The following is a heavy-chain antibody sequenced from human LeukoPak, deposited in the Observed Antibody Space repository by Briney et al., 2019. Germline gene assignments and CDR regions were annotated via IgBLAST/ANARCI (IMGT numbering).Heavy chain of an antibody. CDR1: GFPFSSYP. V-gene: IGHV3-23*01. J-gene: IGHJ4*02. Sequence: GGSLRLSCAGSGFPFSSYPISWVRQPPGKGLEWVSAITASGDSTYSADSVKGRFTISRDNSRNTLFLEMSSLRAEDTAVYYCAKDTPPEYYDSSGYYHYWGQGTLVTVSS. CDR2: ITASGDST. D-gene: IGHD3-22*01. CDR3: AKDTPPEYYDSSGYYHY.